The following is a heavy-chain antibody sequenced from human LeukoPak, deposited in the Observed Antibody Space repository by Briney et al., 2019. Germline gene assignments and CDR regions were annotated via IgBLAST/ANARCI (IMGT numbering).Heavy chain of an antibody. CDR2: IKQDGSEK. CDR3: ARARAYCGGDCHAYYYYYMDV. Sequence: GGSLRLSCAASGFTFSSYWMSWVRQAPGKGLEWVANIKQDGSEKYYVDSVKGRFTIPRDNAKNSLYLQMNSLRAEDTAVYYCARARAYCGGDCHAYYYYYMDVWGKGTTVTVSS. V-gene: IGHV3-7*01. D-gene: IGHD2-21*01. CDR1: GFTFSSYW. J-gene: IGHJ6*03.